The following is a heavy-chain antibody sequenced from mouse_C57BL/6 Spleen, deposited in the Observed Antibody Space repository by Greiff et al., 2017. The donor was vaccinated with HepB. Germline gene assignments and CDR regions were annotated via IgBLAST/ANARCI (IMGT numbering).Heavy chain of an antibody. Sequence: QVQLQQSGAELVKPGASVKMSCKASGYTFTSYWITWVKQRPGQGLEWIGDIYPGSGSTNYNEKFKSKATLTVDTSSSTAYMQLSSLTSEDSAVYYCARSEGDYVWFAYWGQGTLVTVSA. D-gene: IGHD2-4*01. J-gene: IGHJ3*01. CDR3: ARSEGDYVWFAY. CDR2: IYPGSGST. V-gene: IGHV1-55*01. CDR1: GYTFTSYW.